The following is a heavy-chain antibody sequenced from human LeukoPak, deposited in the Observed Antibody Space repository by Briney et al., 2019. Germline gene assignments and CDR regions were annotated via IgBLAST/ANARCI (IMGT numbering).Heavy chain of an antibody. CDR1: GYTFTSYY. CDR2: INPSGGST. CDR3: ARDRSSSWYSQGFDY. Sequence: ASVKVSCKASGYTFTSYYMHWVRQAPGQGLEWMGIINPSGGSTSYAQKFQGRVTMTRDMSTSTVYMELSSLRSEDTAVYYCARDRSSSWYSQGFDYWGQGTLVTVSS. D-gene: IGHD6-13*01. J-gene: IGHJ4*02. V-gene: IGHV1-46*01.